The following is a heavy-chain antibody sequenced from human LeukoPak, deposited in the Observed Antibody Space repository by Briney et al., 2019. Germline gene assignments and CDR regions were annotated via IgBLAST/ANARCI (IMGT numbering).Heavy chain of an antibody. Sequence: PGESLKISCKASGYSFTDYWIGWVRQMPGKGLEWMGIIYPGDSDTRYRPSFEGQVIISADKSLTTAYLQWSSLKASDTAIFYCARLSREDYSSDFWGQGTLVTVSS. D-gene: IGHD6-19*01. CDR2: IYPGDSDT. CDR1: GYSFTDYW. V-gene: IGHV5-51*03. J-gene: IGHJ4*02. CDR3: ARLSREDYSSDF.